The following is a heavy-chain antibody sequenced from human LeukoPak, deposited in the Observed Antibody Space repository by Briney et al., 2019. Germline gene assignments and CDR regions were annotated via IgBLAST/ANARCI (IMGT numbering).Heavy chain of an antibody. D-gene: IGHD5-24*01. CDR1: GFTFSSYA. CDR3: ARVGVEMATTDDGSYYYYYGMDV. J-gene: IGHJ6*02. V-gene: IGHV3-30-3*01. CDR2: ISYDGSNK. Sequence: PGGSLRLSCAASGFTFSSYAMHWVRQAPGKGLEWVAVISYDGSNKYYADSVKGRFTISRDNSKNTLYLQMNSQRAEDTAVYYCARVGVEMATTDDGSYYYYYGMDVWGQGTTVTVSS.